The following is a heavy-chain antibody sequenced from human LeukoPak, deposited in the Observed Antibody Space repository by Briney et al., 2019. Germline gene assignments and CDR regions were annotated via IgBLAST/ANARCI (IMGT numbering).Heavy chain of an antibody. Sequence: SETLSLTCTVSGGSISSSSYYWGWIRQPPGKGLEWIGSIYYSGSTYYNPSLKSRVTISVDTSKNQFSLKLSSVTAADTAVYYCARDHGDDIDYWGQGTLVTVSS. D-gene: IGHD4-17*01. CDR2: IYYSGST. CDR3: ARDHGDDIDY. CDR1: GGSISSSSYY. J-gene: IGHJ4*02. V-gene: IGHV4-39*02.